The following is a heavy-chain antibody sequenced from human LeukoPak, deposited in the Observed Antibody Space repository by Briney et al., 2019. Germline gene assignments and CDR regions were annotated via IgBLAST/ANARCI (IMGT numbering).Heavy chain of an antibody. CDR1: GGSISSGSYY. D-gene: IGHD3-10*01. CDR2: IYTSGST. J-gene: IGHJ5*02. V-gene: IGHV4-61*02. Sequence: SSGTLSLTCTVSGGSISSGSYYWSWIRQPAGKGLEWIGRIYTSGSTNYSPSLKSRVTISVDTSKNQFSLKLSSVTAADTAVYYCARDLGLWFGELYGWFDPWGQGTLVTVSS. CDR3: ARDLGLWFGELYGWFDP.